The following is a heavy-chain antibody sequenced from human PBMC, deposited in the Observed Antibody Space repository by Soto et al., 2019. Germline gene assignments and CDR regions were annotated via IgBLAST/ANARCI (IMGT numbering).Heavy chain of an antibody. D-gene: IGHD5-12*01. V-gene: IGHV4-34*01. CDR1: GGSFSGYY. CDR2: INHSGST. J-gene: IGHJ4*02. Sequence: SETLSLTCAVYGGSFSGYYWSWIRQPPGKGLEWIGEINHSGSTNYNPSLKSRVTISVDTSKNQFSLKLSSVTAADTAVYYCARDPHLRYFSGYDKDYWGQGTLVTVSS. CDR3: ARDPHLRYFSGYDKDY.